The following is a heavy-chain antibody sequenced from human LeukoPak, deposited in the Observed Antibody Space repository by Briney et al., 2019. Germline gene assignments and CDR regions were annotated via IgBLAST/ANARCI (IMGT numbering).Heavy chain of an antibody. V-gene: IGHV3-23*02. CDR3: AKVWGREGCSWLDLYYYGMHV. D-gene: IGHD6-13*01. Sequence: PGRSLTLSCAASGFTFSSQGMHWPRQAPGKALEWLSGISGGGQSSYYGGCEKGHFTVSRDNSKNPIYLQMNSLRADDTAVYYCAKVWGREGCSWLDLYYYGMHVWGQGTTVILS. J-gene: IGHJ6*02. CDR1: GFTFSSQG. CDR2: ISGGGQSS.